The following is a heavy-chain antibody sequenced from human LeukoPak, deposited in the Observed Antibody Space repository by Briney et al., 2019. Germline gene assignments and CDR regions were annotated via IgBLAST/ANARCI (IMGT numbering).Heavy chain of an antibody. Sequence: SETLSLTCTVPGGSISSYYWSWIRQPPGKGLEWIGEINHSGSTNYNPSLKSRVTISVDTSKNQFSLKLSSVTAADTAVYYCARRRERLVGWTYNWFDPWGQGTLVTVSS. CDR1: GGSISSYY. CDR3: ARRRERLVGWTYNWFDP. D-gene: IGHD6-13*01. V-gene: IGHV4-34*01. J-gene: IGHJ5*02. CDR2: INHSGST.